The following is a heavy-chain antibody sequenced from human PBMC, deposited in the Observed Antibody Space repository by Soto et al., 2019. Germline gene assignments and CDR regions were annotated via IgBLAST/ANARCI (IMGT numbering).Heavy chain of an antibody. CDR1: GFTFSNYA. D-gene: IGHD2-2*01. Sequence: EVQLLESGGGLVQPGGSLRLSCAASGFTFSNYAMSWVRQAPGKGLEWVSTISGSGDSTYYADSVKGRFTVSRDNSKNTLYLQMNSLRAEDTALYYCATDFCVSTTCLVKGYFQDWGQGTLVTVSS. V-gene: IGHV3-23*01. J-gene: IGHJ1*01. CDR3: ATDFCVSTTCLVKGYFQD. CDR2: ISGSGDST.